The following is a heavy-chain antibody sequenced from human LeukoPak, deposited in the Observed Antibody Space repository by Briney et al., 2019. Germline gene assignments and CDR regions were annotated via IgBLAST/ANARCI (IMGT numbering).Heavy chain of an antibody. CDR1: GFTFSSYG. CDR3: ARDYVLGTRAFDI. D-gene: IGHD3-16*01. J-gene: IGHJ3*02. Sequence: GGSLRLSCAASGFTFSSYGMHWVRQAPGKGLEWVAVISYDGSNKYYADSVKGRFTISRDNSKNTLYLQMNSLRAEDTAVYYCARDYVLGTRAFDIWGQGTMVTVSS. CDR2: ISYDGSNK. V-gene: IGHV3-30*03.